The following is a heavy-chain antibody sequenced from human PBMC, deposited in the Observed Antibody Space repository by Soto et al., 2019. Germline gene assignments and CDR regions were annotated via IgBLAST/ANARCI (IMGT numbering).Heavy chain of an antibody. CDR2: IYYSGST. V-gene: IGHV4-59*01. CDR1: GGSISSYY. Sequence: SETLSLTCTVSGGSISSYYWSWIRQPPGKGLEWIGYIYYSGSTNYNPSLKSRVTISVDTSKNQFSLKLSSVTAADTAVYYCARSGDFWSGYFDYWGQGTLVNVSS. J-gene: IGHJ4*02. D-gene: IGHD3-3*01. CDR3: ARSGDFWSGYFDY.